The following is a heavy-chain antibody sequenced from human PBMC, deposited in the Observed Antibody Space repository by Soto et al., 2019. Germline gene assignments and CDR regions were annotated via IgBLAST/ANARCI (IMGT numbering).Heavy chain of an antibody. CDR1: GFTFSIYA. Sequence: WGALLLSCAASGFTFSIYAMNWVRQAPGKGLEWVSAISGSGGSTYYADSVKGRFTISRDNSKNTLYLQMNSLRAEDTAVYYCAKDLGSLWFGNYFDYWGQGTMVTVSS. D-gene: IGHD3-10*01. J-gene: IGHJ4*02. CDR3: AKDLGSLWFGNYFDY. V-gene: IGHV3-23*01. CDR2: ISGSGGST.